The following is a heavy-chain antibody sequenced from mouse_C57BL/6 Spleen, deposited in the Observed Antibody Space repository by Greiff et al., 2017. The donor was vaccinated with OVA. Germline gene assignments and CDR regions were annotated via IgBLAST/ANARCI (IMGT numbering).Heavy chain of an antibody. CDR2: ISSGGSYT. V-gene: IGHV5-6*01. Sequence: VHVKQSGGDLVKPGGSLKLSCAASGFTFSSYGMSWVRQTPDKRLEWVATISSGGSYTYYPDSVKGRFTISRDNAKNTLYLQMSSLKSEDTAMYYCARPPLFDYWGQGTTLTVSS. CDR1: GFTFSSYG. CDR3: ARPPLFDY. D-gene: IGHD6-1*01. J-gene: IGHJ2*01.